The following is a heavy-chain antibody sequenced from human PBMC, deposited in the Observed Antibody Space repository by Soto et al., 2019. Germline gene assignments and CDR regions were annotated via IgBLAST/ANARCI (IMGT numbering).Heavy chain of an antibody. Sequence: PSVKVSCNASGYTFASYDVNWIRQTTGQGLEWMGWMNPNSGNTGYAQKFQGKVTMTRNTSISTAYMELSSLRSEDTAVYYCARKAARYCSGGSCYTYFDYWGQGTLVTVSS. CDR2: MNPNSGNT. CDR3: ARKAARYCSGGSCYTYFDY. J-gene: IGHJ4*02. D-gene: IGHD2-15*01. CDR1: GYTFASYD. V-gene: IGHV1-8*01.